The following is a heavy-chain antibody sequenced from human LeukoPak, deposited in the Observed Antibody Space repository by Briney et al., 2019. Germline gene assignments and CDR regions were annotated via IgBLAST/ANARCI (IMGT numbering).Heavy chain of an antibody. CDR3: ARNQQLGPYYYYYMDV. J-gene: IGHJ6*03. Sequence: HGASVKVSCKSYGYTFTSYFMHWVRQAPGQGLEWMGIINPNGGSTSYAQKFQGRVTMTRDTSTSTVYMELSSLRSEDTAVYYCARNQQLGPYYYYYMDVWGKGTTVTISS. CDR2: INPNGGST. D-gene: IGHD6-13*01. CDR1: GYTFTSYF. V-gene: IGHV1-46*01.